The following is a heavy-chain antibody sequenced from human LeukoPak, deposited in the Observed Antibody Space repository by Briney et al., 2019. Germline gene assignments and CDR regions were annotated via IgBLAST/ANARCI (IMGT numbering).Heavy chain of an antibody. J-gene: IGHJ3*02. V-gene: IGHV4-39*01. D-gene: IGHD6-6*01. CDR1: GGSLSSSSYY. Sequence: PSETLSLTCTVSGGSLSSSSYYWGWIRQPPGKGLEWIGSIYYSGSTYYNPSLKSRVTISVDTSKNQFSLKLSSVTAADTAVYYCTVEYSSSPYDAFDIWGQGTMVTVSS. CDR2: IYYSGST. CDR3: TVEYSSSPYDAFDI.